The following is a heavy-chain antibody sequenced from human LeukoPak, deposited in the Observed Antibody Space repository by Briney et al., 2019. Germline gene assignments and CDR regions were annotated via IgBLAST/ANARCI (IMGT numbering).Heavy chain of an antibody. CDR1: GYTFTSYD. J-gene: IGHJ4*02. Sequence: ASVKVSCKASGYTFTSYDIKWVRQATGQGLEWMGWMNPNSGNTGYAQKFQGRVTMTRNTSISTAYMELSSLRSEDTAVYYCARGSEAYYDILTGYYEWGQGTLVTVSS. V-gene: IGHV1-8*01. D-gene: IGHD3-9*01. CDR2: MNPNSGNT. CDR3: ARGSEAYYDILTGYYE.